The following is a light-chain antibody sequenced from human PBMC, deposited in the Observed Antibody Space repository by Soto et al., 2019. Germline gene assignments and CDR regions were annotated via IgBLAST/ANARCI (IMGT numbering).Light chain of an antibody. CDR2: WAS. CDR1: QSVLYSSNNKNY. Sequence: DIVMTQSPASLAMSLGEXATINCKSSQSVLYSSNNKNYLAWYQQKPGQPPKLLIYWASTRESGVPDRFSGSGSGTDFTLTISSLQAEDVAVYYCQQYYSSPLSFGGGTKVDIK. J-gene: IGKJ4*01. V-gene: IGKV4-1*01. CDR3: QQYYSSPLS.